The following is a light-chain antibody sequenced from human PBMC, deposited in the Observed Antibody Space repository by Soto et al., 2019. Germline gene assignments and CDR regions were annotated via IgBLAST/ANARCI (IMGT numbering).Light chain of an antibody. CDR1: SSDVGGYNY. V-gene: IGLV2-14*01. Sequence: QSALTQPASVSGSPGQSITISCTGTSSDVGGYNYVSWYLQHPGEAPKLMIYEVNKRPSGVSDRISGSKSGNTASLTISELQAEDEADYYCTSFTSINTWVFGGGTKVTV. CDR3: TSFTSINTWV. CDR2: EVN. J-gene: IGLJ3*02.